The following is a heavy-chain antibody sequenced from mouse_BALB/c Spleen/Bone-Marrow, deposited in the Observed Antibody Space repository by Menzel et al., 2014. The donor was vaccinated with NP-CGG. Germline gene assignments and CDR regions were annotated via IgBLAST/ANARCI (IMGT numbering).Heavy chain of an antibody. V-gene: IGHV5-6-5*01. CDR1: GFTFSSYA. Sequence: EVKLMESGGGSVKPGGSLKLSCAASGFTFSSYAMSWVRQTPEKRLEWVASISSAGSTYYPNSVKGRFTVSRDNARNILYLQMSSLRSEDTAMYYCVRWTTYPLMDYWGQGTSVTVSS. J-gene: IGHJ4*01. CDR3: VRWTTYPLMDY. D-gene: IGHD5-5*01. CDR2: ISSAGST.